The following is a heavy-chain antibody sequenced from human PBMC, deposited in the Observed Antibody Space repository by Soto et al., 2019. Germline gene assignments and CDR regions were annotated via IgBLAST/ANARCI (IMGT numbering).Heavy chain of an antibody. CDR2: IYYSGST. CDR3: ARVWFWSGYYYFDY. V-gene: IGHV4-59*01. D-gene: IGHD3-3*01. CDR1: GGSISSYY. J-gene: IGHJ4*02. Sequence: SETLSLTCTVSGGSISSYYWSWIRQPPGKGLEWIGYIYYSGSTNYNPSLKSRVTISVDTSKNQFSLKLSSVTAADTAVYYCARVWFWSGYYYFDYWGQGTLVTVSS.